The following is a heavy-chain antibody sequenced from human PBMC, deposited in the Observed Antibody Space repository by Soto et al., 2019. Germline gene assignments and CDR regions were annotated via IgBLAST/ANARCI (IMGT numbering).Heavy chain of an antibody. CDR1: SGSISSSNW. D-gene: IGHD2-2*01. V-gene: IGHV4-4*02. J-gene: IGHJ3*02. Sequence: SETLSLTCAVSSGSISSSNWWSWVRQPPGKGLEWIGEIYHSGSTNYNPSLKSRVTISVDKSKNQFSLKLSSVTAADTAVYYCARIRYCSSTSCYFLGRDDDFDIWGQGTMVTVSS. CDR2: IYHSGST. CDR3: ARIRYCSSTSCYFLGRDDDFDI.